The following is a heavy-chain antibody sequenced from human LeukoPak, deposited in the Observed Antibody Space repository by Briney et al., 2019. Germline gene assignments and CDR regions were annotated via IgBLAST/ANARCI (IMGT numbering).Heavy chain of an antibody. CDR1: GFTFRNYE. CDR3: ARLYCGGDCDAFDI. CDR2: ISSGGNTR. V-gene: IGHV3-48*03. Sequence: GGSLRLSCAASGFTFRNYEINWVRQAPGKGLEWISYISSGGNTRYYADSVKGRFTISRDNAKNSVHLQMNSLRAEDTAVYYCARLYCGGDCDAFDIWGQGTMVTVSS. D-gene: IGHD2-21*02. J-gene: IGHJ3*02.